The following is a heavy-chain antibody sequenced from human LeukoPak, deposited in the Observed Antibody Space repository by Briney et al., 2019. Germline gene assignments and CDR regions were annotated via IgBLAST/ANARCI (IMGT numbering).Heavy chain of an antibody. Sequence: GGSLRLSCAASEFSVSSNYMSWVRQAPGKGLEWVSLIYSGGSTFYADSVKGRYTISRDNSKNTLYLQMNSLRAEDTAVYYCTRALYYFDYWGQGTLVTVSS. CDR2: IYSGGST. CDR1: EFSVSSNY. CDR3: TRALYYFDY. J-gene: IGHJ4*02. V-gene: IGHV3-66*01.